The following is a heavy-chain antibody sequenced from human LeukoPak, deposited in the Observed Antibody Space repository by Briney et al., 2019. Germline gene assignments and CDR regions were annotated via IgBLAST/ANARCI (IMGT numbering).Heavy chain of an antibody. CDR2: IYTSGTT. Sequence: SETLSLTCTVSGGSISSGNYYYSWIRQPAGKGLEWLGRIYTSGTTNYNPSLKSRVTISVDTSKNQFSLKLSSVTAADTAVYYCARNRLTIFGVVNWFDPWGQGTLVTVSS. CDR3: ARNRLTIFGVVNWFDP. V-gene: IGHV4-61*02. J-gene: IGHJ5*02. CDR1: GGSISSGNYY. D-gene: IGHD3-3*01.